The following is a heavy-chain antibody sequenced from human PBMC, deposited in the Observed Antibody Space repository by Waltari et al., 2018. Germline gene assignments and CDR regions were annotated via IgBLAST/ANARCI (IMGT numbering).Heavy chain of an antibody. J-gene: IGHJ4*02. D-gene: IGHD1-26*01. CDR3: VRDGSGASFTFNY. CDR1: GLSFFTYS. Sequence: QVQLVQSGAEMKTPGASGKVCLKASGLSFFTYSFTWVRQAPGQGIEWMGWISAENGKTNYAQKFQGRLTMTTDTSTSTAYMELRSLRSDDTAVYYCVRDGSGASFTFNYWGQGTLVTVSS. CDR2: ISAENGKT. V-gene: IGHV1-18*01.